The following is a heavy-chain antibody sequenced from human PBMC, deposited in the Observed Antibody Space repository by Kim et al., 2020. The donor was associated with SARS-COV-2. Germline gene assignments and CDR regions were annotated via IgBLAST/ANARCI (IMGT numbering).Heavy chain of an antibody. D-gene: IGHD6-19*01. Sequence: ASVKVSCKASGYAFSYYIMHWVRQAPGQRLEWMGWINADNGNTKYSQKFQGRVTITRDTSANTAYMELSGLRSEDTAVYYCARVRGGWWDYWGQGTLVTVSS. CDR1: GYAFSYYI. CDR2: INADNGNT. V-gene: IGHV1-3*01. J-gene: IGHJ4*02. CDR3: ARVRGGWWDY.